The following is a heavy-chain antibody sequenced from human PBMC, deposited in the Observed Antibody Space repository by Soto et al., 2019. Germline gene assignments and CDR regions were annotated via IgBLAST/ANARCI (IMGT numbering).Heavy chain of an antibody. D-gene: IGHD2-15*01. CDR1: GGTLSSYA. Sequence: EASVKVSCKASGGTLSSYAISWVRQAPGQGLEWMGGIIPIFGTANYAQKFQGRVTITADESTSTAYMELSSLRSEDTAVYYCARGRGWRDIVVVVAAMNIWGQGTMVTVSS. CDR2: IIPIFGTA. J-gene: IGHJ3*02. CDR3: ARGRGWRDIVVVVAAMNI. V-gene: IGHV1-69*13.